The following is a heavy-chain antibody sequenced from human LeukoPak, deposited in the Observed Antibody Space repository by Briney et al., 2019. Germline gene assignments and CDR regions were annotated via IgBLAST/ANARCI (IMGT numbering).Heavy chain of an antibody. CDR3: ARPGIAAAESYFDY. Sequence: GGSLRPSCAASGFTFSDYYMTWIRQAPGKGLEWVSSISSSSSYTNYADSVKGRFTISRDNAKSSLYLQMNSLRAEDTAVYYCARPGIAAAESYFDYWGQGTLVTVSS. CDR2: ISSSSSYT. V-gene: IGHV3-11*03. D-gene: IGHD6-13*01. J-gene: IGHJ4*02. CDR1: GFTFSDYY.